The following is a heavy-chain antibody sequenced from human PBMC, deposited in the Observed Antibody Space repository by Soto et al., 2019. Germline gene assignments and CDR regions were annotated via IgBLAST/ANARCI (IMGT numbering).Heavy chain of an antibody. V-gene: IGHV1-69*02. Sequence: QVQLVQSGAEVKKPGSSVKVSCKASGGTFSSYTISWVRQAPGQGLEWMGRIIPILGIANYAQKSQGRVTITADKTTSTPYMEPSSLRSEDTAVYYCARVRGDGYHSLFDYWGQGTLVTVSS. D-gene: IGHD5-12*01. CDR1: GGTFSSYT. CDR2: IIPILGIA. J-gene: IGHJ4*02. CDR3: ARVRGDGYHSLFDY.